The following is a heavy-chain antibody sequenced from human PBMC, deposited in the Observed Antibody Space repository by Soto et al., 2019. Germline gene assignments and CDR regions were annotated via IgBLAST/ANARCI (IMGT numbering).Heavy chain of an antibody. CDR3: ARAHVIVVAGSTFGY. Sequence: SETLSLTCSVSGYSLSTGSSWGWIRQPPGKGPEWIASLYHGGTTVYNPSLKSRITISVDTSKNYFSLKLRHLTAADTAVHYCARAHVIVVAGSTFGYWGHGTLVTVSS. CDR2: LYHGGTT. J-gene: IGHJ4*01. V-gene: IGHV4-38-2*02. CDR1: GYSLSTGSS. D-gene: IGHD6-19*01.